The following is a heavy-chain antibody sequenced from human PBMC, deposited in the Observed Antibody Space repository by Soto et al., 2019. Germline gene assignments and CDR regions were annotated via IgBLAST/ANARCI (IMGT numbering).Heavy chain of an antibody. CDR3: ASKLTFGASSDY. J-gene: IGHJ4*02. CDR1: GFTFSNYA. V-gene: IGHV3-23*01. CDR2: ISGSGEIT. Sequence: GGSLRLSCAASGFTFSNYAMNWVRQAPGKGLDWVSTISGSGEITYHADSVKGRFTMSRDNSRNTLYLQLNSLRAEDTAVYYCASKLTFGASSDYWGQGTLVTVSS. D-gene: IGHD3-10*01.